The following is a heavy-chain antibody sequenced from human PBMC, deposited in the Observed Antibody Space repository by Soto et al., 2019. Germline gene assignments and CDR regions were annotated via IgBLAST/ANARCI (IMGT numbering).Heavy chain of an antibody. CDR2: IHYNGRT. V-gene: IGHV4-34*01. CDR3: VRCEEPSTGSGPLADF. Sequence: QVRLQQWGAGLLKPSETLSLTCGVYGESSSTYYWNWIRQSPGKGLEWIADIHYNGRTNYNPSLKSRLTISVATSQKQFSLKLTSVPAAATAVYFCVRCEEPSTGSGPLADFWGQGTLVTVSS. CDR1: GESSSTYY. J-gene: IGHJ4*02. D-gene: IGHD3-10*01.